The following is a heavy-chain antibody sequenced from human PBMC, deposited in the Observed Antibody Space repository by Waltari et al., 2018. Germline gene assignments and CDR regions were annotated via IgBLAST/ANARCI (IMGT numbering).Heavy chain of an antibody. CDR1: GFTFRGNW. CDR3: ARDYYHSISH. Sequence: VQLVESGGGLVQPGGSLRLSCAASGFTFRGNWMHWVRQAPGKGLGWVSHINGDGSSTSYVDSVKGRFTISRDDAKNTLYLQMNSLRAEDTAVYYCARDYYHSISHWGQGTLVTVSS. D-gene: IGHD1-26*01. CDR2: INGDGSST. V-gene: IGHV3-74*01. J-gene: IGHJ4*02.